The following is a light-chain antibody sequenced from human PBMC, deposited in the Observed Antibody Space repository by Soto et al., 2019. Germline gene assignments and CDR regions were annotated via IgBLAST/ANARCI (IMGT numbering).Light chain of an antibody. V-gene: IGKV1-5*01. CDR2: DVS. Sequence: DIQMTQSPSTLSASVGDRVTITCRASQSVRGSLAWYQQQPGKAPKLLIYDVSNLESGVPSRFSAFGSGTEFALSIGSLQADDFGTYYCHQFYMGWTFGQGNRV. CDR1: QSVRGS. CDR3: HQFYMGWT. J-gene: IGKJ1*01.